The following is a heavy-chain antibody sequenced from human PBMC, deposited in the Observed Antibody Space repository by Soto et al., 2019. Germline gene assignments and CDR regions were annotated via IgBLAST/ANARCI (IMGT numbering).Heavy chain of an antibody. CDR3: ARDASSSGWPLYQFDY. J-gene: IGHJ4*02. Sequence: GGSLRLSCAASGFTFSSYAMHWVRQAPGKGLEWVAVIPYDGSNKYYADSVKGRFTISRDNSKNTLYLQMNSLRAEDTAVYYCARDASSSGWPLYQFDYWGQGTLVTVSS. CDR2: IPYDGSNK. V-gene: IGHV3-30*04. D-gene: IGHD6-19*01. CDR1: GFTFSSYA.